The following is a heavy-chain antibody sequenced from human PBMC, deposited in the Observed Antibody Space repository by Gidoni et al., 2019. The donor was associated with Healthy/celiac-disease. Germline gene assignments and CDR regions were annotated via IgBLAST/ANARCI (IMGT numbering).Heavy chain of an antibody. Sequence: QVQLVESGGGVVQPGRSLRLSCAASGFTFSSYGMHWVRQAQGKGLEWVAVIWYDGSNKYYADSVKGRFTISRDNSKNTLYLQMNSLRAEDTAVYYCARGDSSGWYYYYYGMDVWGQGTTVTVSS. D-gene: IGHD6-19*01. J-gene: IGHJ6*02. CDR1: GFTFSSYG. CDR2: IWYDGSNK. V-gene: IGHV3-33*01. CDR3: ARGDSSGWYYYYYGMDV.